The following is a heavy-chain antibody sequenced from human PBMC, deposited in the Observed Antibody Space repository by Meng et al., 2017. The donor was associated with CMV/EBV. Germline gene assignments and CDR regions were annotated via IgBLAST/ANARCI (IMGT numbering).Heavy chain of an antibody. J-gene: IGHJ4*02. CDR3: ARDYRYYYGSGYDY. D-gene: IGHD3-10*01. Sequence: SETLSLTCAVYGGSFSGYYWSWIRQPPGKGLEWIGEINHSGSTNYNPSLKSRVTISVDTSKNQFSLKLSSVTAADTAVYYCARDYRYYYGSGYDYWGQGTLVTVSS. CDR1: GGSFSGYY. CDR2: INHSGST. V-gene: IGHV4-34*01.